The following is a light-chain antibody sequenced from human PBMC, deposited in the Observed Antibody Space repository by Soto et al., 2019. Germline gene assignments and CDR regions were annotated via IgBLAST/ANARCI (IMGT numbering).Light chain of an antibody. J-gene: IGKJ5*01. V-gene: IGKV1-33*01. CDR3: QQYDNLLPIT. CDR2: DAS. CDR1: QDIAKN. Sequence: IQMTQSPSSLSASVGDRVTITCQASQDIAKNLNWYQQKTGKAPKLLIYDASSLQTGVPSRFSGSGSSTHFTFTISSLQSEDIATYYCQQYDNLLPITFGQGTRLEIK.